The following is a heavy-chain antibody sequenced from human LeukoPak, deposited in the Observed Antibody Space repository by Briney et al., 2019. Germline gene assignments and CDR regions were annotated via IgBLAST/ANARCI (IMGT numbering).Heavy chain of an antibody. D-gene: IGHD6-13*01. J-gene: IGHJ3*02. Sequence: GGSLRLSCAASGFTFSSYAMSWVRQAPGKGLEWVSYISSSSSTIYYADSVKGRFTISRDNAKNSLHLQMNSLRAEDTAVYYCARDSSSWYGAFDIWGQGTMVTVSS. CDR3: ARDSSSWYGAFDI. CDR2: ISSSSSTI. V-gene: IGHV3-48*01. CDR1: GFTFSSYA.